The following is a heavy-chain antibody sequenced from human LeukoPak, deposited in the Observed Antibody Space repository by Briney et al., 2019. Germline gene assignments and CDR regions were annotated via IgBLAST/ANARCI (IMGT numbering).Heavy chain of an antibody. D-gene: IGHD3-22*01. CDR2: ISTSSSTI. CDR3: ARNYYDSSGYYTHAFDI. Sequence: GGSLRLSCAASGFSFSSYSMNWVRQAPGKGLEWVAHISTSSSTIYYADSVKGRFTISRDNAKNSLYLQMDSLRAEDTAVYYCARNYYDSSGYYTHAFDIWGQGTMVTVSS. CDR1: GFSFSSYS. V-gene: IGHV3-48*04. J-gene: IGHJ3*02.